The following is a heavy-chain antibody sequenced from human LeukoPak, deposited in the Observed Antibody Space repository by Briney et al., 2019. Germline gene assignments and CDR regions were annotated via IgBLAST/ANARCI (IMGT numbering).Heavy chain of an antibody. Sequence: PSETLSLTCTVSGCSMRDYFWGLIRQPAGKGLEWIGRIYSSGNTNYNPSLKSRVTMSVDTSKNQFSLKLASVTAADTAFYYCAREGAFTCRWYSFDYWGQGILVTVSS. J-gene: IGHJ4*02. V-gene: IGHV4-4*07. CDR1: GCSMRDYF. CDR3: AREGAFTCRWYSFDY. CDR2: IYSSGNT. D-gene: IGHD6-13*01.